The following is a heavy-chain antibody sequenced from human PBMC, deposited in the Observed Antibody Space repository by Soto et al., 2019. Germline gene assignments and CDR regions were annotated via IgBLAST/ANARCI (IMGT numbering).Heavy chain of an antibody. Sequence: GPTLVYATQTLTMTCTFSGFSLSTSGMCVSWIRQPPGKALEWLALIDWDDDKYYYTSLRTRVTISQDTSKNQVVLRMTNMDPVDTATYYCARTNCYSGAFDVWGQGTTVTVSS. CDR1: GFSLSTSGMC. D-gene: IGHD2-21*02. CDR2: IDWDDDK. CDR3: ARTNCYSGAFDV. V-gene: IGHV2-70*01. J-gene: IGHJ3*01.